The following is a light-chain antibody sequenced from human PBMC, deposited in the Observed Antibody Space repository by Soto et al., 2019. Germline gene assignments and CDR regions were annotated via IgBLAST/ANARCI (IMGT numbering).Light chain of an antibody. CDR1: KSGDKY. Sequence: SYELTQPPSVSVSPGQTASITCSGDKSGDKYACWYQQKPGQSPVLVIYQDSKRPSGIPERFSGSNSGNTATLTISGTQAMDEADYYCQAWDSSTAVFGRGTKLTVL. J-gene: IGLJ2*01. CDR3: QAWDSSTAV. CDR2: QDS. V-gene: IGLV3-1*01.